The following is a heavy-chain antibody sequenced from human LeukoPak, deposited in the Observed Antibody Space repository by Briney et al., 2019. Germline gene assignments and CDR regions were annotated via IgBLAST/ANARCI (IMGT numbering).Heavy chain of an antibody. CDR2: IYYSGST. D-gene: IGHD6-13*01. CDR3: ARHQTGIAAAGTFDY. Sequence: SETLSLTCTVSGGSISSSSYYWGWIRQPPGKGLEWIGSIYYSGSTYYNPSLKSRVTISVDTSKNQFSLKLSSVTAADTAVYYCARHQTGIAAAGTFDYWGQGTLVTVSS. CDR1: GGSISSSSYY. V-gene: IGHV4-39*01. J-gene: IGHJ4*02.